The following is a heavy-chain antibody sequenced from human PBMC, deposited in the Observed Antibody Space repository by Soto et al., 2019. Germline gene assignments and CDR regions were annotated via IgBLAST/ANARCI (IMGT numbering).Heavy chain of an antibody. V-gene: IGHV3-30-3*01. Sequence: QVQLVESGGGVVQPGRSLRLSCAASGFTFTTFVMHWVRQAPGKGLEWVTGISNDGNSKHYADSVRGRFTISRDNSKNKNTLYLQMDSLTSEDTALYYCATEDHSSGHAGTFRHWGQGTLVTVTS. CDR3: ATEDHSSGHAGTFRH. J-gene: IGHJ1*01. D-gene: IGHD4-4*01. CDR2: ISNDGNSK. CDR1: GFTFTTFV.